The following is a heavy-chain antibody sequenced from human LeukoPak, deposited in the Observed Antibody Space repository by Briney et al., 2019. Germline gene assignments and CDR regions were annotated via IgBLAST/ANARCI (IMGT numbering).Heavy chain of an antibody. CDR1: GYTFTSYG. CDR2: IIPIFGTA. V-gene: IGHV1-69*13. J-gene: IGHJ4*02. D-gene: IGHD5-18*01. CDR3: AREVAMDNYFDY. Sequence: ASVKVSCKASGYTFTSYGISWVRQAPGQGLEWMGGIIPIFGTANYAQKFQGRVTITADESTSTAYMELSSLRSEDTAVYYCAREVAMDNYFDYWGQGTLVTVSS.